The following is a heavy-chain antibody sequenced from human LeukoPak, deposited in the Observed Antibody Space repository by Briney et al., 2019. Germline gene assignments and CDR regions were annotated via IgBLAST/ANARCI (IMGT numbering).Heavy chain of an antibody. CDR2: ISYDGSNK. Sequence: GGSLRPSCAASGFTFSSYAMHWVRQAPGKGLEWVAVISYDGSNKYYADSVKGRFTISRDNSKNTLYLQMNSLRSEDTAVYYCASKYGSGMTGFDYWGQGTLVTVSS. CDR1: GFTFSSYA. V-gene: IGHV3-30*04. J-gene: IGHJ4*02. CDR3: ASKYGSGMTGFDY. D-gene: IGHD3-10*01.